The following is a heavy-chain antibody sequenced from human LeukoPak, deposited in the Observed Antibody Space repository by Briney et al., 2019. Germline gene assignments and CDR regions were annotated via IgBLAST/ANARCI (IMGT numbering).Heavy chain of an antibody. CDR1: GYSFTSYW. Sequence: LGESLKISCKGSGYSFTSYWTGWVRQMPGKGLEWMGIIYPGDSETTYSPSFQGQVTFSADKSISTAYLQWSSLKASDTAMYYCARRIAAAGAFDYWGQGTLVTVSS. J-gene: IGHJ4*02. CDR3: ARRIAAAGAFDY. V-gene: IGHV5-51*01. CDR2: IYPGDSET. D-gene: IGHD6-13*01.